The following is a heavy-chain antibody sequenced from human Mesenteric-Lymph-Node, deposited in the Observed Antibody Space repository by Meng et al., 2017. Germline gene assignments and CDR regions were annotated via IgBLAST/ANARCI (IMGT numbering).Heavy chain of an antibody. D-gene: IGHD5-18*01. V-gene: IGHV1-69*05. CDR2: IIPIFGTA. CDR1: GGTFSSYA. CDR3: ASLRPNYSVTAFDI. Sequence: SVKVSCKASGGTFSSYAISWVRQAPGQGLEWMGWIIPIFGTANYAQKFQGRVTITTDESTSTAYMELSSLRSEDTAVYYCASLRPNYSVTAFDIWGQGTRGTVSS. J-gene: IGHJ3*02.